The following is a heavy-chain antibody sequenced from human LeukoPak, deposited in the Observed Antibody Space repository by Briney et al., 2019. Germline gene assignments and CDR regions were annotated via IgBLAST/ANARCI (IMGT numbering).Heavy chain of an antibody. Sequence: ASVKVSCKASAYTFIDYFIYWMRQAPEQGLEWMGWINPNSGGTDYARKFQGRVTMTRDMSINTAYMGLRGLRSDDTAVYYCARGAAIVVVPAAKDNWFDPWGQGTLVTVSS. CDR3: ARGAAIVVVPAAKDNWFDP. J-gene: IGHJ5*02. V-gene: IGHV1-2*02. CDR2: INPNSGGT. D-gene: IGHD2-2*01. CDR1: AYTFIDYF.